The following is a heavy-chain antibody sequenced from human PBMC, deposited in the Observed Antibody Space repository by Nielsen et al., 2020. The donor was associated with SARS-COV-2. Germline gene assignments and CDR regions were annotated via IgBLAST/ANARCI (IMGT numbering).Heavy chain of an antibody. CDR1: GYTFNTYG. D-gene: IGHD3-9*01. V-gene: IGHV1-18*04. J-gene: IGHJ4*02. CDR3: ARDFAKRSNTGYYYPLIDY. CDR2: ISTYNTNI. Sequence: ASVKVSCKASGYTFNTYGISWVRQAPGLGLEWMGWISTYNTNIDYAQKFQDRLTMTRDTSTSTAYMELRTLRSDDTAVYYCARDFAKRSNTGYYYPLIDYWGQGTLVNVSS.